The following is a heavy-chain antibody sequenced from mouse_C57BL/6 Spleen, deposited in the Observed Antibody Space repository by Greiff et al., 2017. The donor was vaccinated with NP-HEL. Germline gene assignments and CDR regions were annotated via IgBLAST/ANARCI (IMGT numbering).Heavy chain of an antibody. CDR1: GYTFTDYY. CDR3: ARAVYNELFGY. Sequence: QVQLQQSGAELVRPGASVKLSCKASGYTFTDYYINWVKQRPGQGLEWIARIYPGSGNTYYNEKFKGKATLTAEKSSSTAYMQISSLTSEDSAVYFCARAVYNELFGYWGQGNTLTVSS. D-gene: IGHD2-3*01. CDR2: IYPGSGNT. V-gene: IGHV1-76*01. J-gene: IGHJ2*01.